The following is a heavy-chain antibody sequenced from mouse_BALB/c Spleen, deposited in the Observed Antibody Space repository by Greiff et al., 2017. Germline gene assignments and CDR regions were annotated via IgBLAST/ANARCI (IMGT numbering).Heavy chain of an antibody. Sequence: VQLKESGGGLVQPGGSLRLSCATSGFTFTDYYMSWVRQPPGKALEWLGFIRNKANGYTTEYSASVKGRFTISRDNSQSILYLQMNTLRAEDSATYYCARDFPFDYWGQGTTLTVSS. CDR2: IRNKANGYTT. J-gene: IGHJ2*01. CDR1: GFTFTDYY. CDR3: ARDFPFDY. V-gene: IGHV7-3*02.